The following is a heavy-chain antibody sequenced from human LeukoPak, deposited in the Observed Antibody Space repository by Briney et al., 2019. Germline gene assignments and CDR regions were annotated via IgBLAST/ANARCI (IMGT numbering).Heavy chain of an antibody. V-gene: IGHV3-7*01. CDR2: IKPDESEK. J-gene: IGHJ4*02. CDR3: AREAY. Sequence: GSLRLSPAPPGFKPSRYSMSSVRQAPRRGLEWVANIKPDESEKYYVDSVKGRFTISRDNAKNSLYLQMNSLRAEDTAVYYCAREAYWGQGTLVTVSS. CDR1: GFKPSRYS.